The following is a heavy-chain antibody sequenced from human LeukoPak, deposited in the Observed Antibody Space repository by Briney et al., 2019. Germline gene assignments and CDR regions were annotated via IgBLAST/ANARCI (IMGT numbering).Heavy chain of an antibody. J-gene: IGHJ4*02. CDR2: IYYSGST. CDR3: ARASRLWFGELHLDY. V-gene: IGHV4-59*01. Sequence: SETLSLTCTVSGGSISSYYWSWIRQPPGKGLEWIGYIYYSGSTNYNPSLKSRVTISVDTSKNQFSLKLSSVTAADMAVYYCARASRLWFGELHLDYWGQGTLVTVSS. CDR1: GGSISSYY. D-gene: IGHD3-10*01.